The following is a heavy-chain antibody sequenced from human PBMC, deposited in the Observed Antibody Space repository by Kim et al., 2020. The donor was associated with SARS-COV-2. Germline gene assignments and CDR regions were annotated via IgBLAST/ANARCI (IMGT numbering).Heavy chain of an antibody. CDR2: ISSSSSTI. CDR1: GFTFSSYS. CDR3: ARGFRWRILFETRDYFDY. V-gene: IGHV3-48*02. J-gene: IGHJ4*02. D-gene: IGHD2-15*01. Sequence: GGSLRLSCAASGFTFSSYSMNWVRQAPGKGLEWVSYISSSSSTIYYADSVKGRFTISRDNAKNSLYLQMNSLRDEDTAVYYCARGFRWRILFETRDYFDYWGQGTLVTVSS.